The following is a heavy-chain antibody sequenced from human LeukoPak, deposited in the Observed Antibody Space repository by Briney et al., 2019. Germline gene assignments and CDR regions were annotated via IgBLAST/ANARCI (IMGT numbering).Heavy chain of an antibody. D-gene: IGHD6-6*01. V-gene: IGHV5-51*01. J-gene: IGHJ5*02. CDR1: GYIFRNYW. CDR2: IYPGDSDT. Sequence: GESLQISCQGSGYIFRNYWIGWVRQMPGKGLEWMGIIYPGDSDTRYNPSFQGQVTISADKSINTAYLQWSSLKASDSAMYYCARHGSIGARQNWFDPWGQGTLVTVSS. CDR3: ARHGSIGARQNWFDP.